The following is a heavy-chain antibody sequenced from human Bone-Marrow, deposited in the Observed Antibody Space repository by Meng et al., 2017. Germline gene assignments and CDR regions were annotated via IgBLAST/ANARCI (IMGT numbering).Heavy chain of an antibody. D-gene: IGHD3-22*01. J-gene: IGHJ4*02. CDR2: ISGSGGST. V-gene: IGHV3-23*01. CDR3: ARDGGRGYYDSSGYYFIDY. CDR1: GFAFGSYI. Sequence: GESLKISCVASGFAFGSYIMTWVRQAPGKGLEWVSAISGSGGSTYYADSVKGRFTISRDNSKNTLYLQMNSLRSDDTAVYYCARDGGRGYYDSSGYYFIDYWGQGTLVTVSS.